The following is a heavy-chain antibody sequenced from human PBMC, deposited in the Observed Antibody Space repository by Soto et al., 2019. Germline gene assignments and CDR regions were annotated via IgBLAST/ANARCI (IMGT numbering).Heavy chain of an antibody. Sequence: TSETLSLTCSVSGDAISNFDWSWIRQTPGRGLEWIGCVHESGSTDYNPSLKGRVTISLHTSKSQFSLSLRSATAADTATYYCARGTRALITSFFDYWGQGIPVTVSS. V-gene: IGHV4-59*03. D-gene: IGHD1-20*01. CDR1: GDAISNFD. CDR3: ARGTRALITSFFDY. J-gene: IGHJ4*02. CDR2: VHESGST.